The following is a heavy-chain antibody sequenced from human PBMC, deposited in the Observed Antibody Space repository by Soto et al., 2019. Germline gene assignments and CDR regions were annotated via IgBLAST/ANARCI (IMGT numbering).Heavy chain of an antibody. CDR2: IYPGDSDI. CDR1: GYSFTHYW. Sequence: GESLKISCKGSGYSFTHYWIAWVRQMPGKGLEWMGIIYPGDSDIRYSPSFQGQVTISADKSINTAYLQWNSLKASDTAMYYCARREAYCSSTSCYSIWFEPWGQGTLVTVSS. J-gene: IGHJ5*02. CDR3: ARREAYCSSTSCYSIWFEP. D-gene: IGHD2-2*01. V-gene: IGHV5-51*01.